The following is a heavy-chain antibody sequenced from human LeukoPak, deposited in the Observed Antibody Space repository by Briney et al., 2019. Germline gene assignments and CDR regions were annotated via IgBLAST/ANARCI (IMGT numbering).Heavy chain of an antibody. J-gene: IGHJ4*02. CDR1: GFTFSSYA. CDR2: INSSGGST. Sequence: GGSLRLSCAASGFTFSSYAMSWVRQAPGEGLEWVSGINSSGGSTYYADSVEGRFTISRDNSKNTVYLQMNSLRAEDTAVYYCAKGKYSSGWYIDYWGQGTLVTVSS. V-gene: IGHV3-23*01. CDR3: AKGKYSSGWYIDY. D-gene: IGHD6-19*01.